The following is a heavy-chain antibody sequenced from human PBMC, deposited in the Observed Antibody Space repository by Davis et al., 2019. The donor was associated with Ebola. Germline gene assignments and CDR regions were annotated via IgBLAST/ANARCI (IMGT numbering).Heavy chain of an antibody. CDR3: ARDNSWTTAGTEYYYYGMDV. D-gene: IGHD6-13*01. J-gene: IGHJ6*02. CDR1: GFTFSSYA. CDR2: ISGSGGST. V-gene: IGHV3-23*01. Sequence: PGGSLRLSCAASGFTFSSYAMSWVRQAPGKGLEWVSAISGSGGSTYYADSVKGRFTISRDNAKNSLYLQMNSLRAEETAVYYCARDNSWTTAGTEYYYYGMDVWGQGTTVTVSS.